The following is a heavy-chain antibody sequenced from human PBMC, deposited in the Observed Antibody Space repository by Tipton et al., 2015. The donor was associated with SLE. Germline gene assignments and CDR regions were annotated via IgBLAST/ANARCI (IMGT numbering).Heavy chain of an antibody. D-gene: IGHD3-22*01. Sequence: TLYLTCTVSGGSISSGSYYWSWIRQPAGKGLEWIGYIYTSGSTNYNPSLKSRVTISVDTSKNQFSLKLSSVTAADTAVYYCARVGENYYDSSGYYYYWGQGTLVTVSS. CDR3: ARVGENYYDSSGYYYY. V-gene: IGHV4-61*09. CDR1: GGSISSGSYY. CDR2: IYTSGST. J-gene: IGHJ4*02.